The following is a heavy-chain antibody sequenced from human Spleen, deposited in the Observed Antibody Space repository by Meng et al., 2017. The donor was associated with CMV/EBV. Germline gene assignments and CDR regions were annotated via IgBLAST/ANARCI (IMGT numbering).Heavy chain of an antibody. Sequence: GGSLRLSCAASGFTFSNAWMSWVRQAPGKGLEWVGRIKSKTDGGTTDYAAPVKGRFTISRDDSKNTLYLQMNSLKTEDTAVYYCTSRPWMQLWDYYGMDVWGQGTTVTVSS. V-gene: IGHV3-15*01. CDR1: GFTFSNAW. CDR3: TSRPWMQLWDYYGMDV. CDR2: IKSKTDGGTT. J-gene: IGHJ6*02. D-gene: IGHD5-18*01.